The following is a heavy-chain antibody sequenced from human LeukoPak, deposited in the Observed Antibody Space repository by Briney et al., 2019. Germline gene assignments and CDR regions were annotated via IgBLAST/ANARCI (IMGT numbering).Heavy chain of an antibody. CDR3: ARDYYDSSGLNYAFDI. J-gene: IGHJ3*02. CDR1: GGSISSGTYY. Sequence: PSETLSLTCTVSGGSISSGTYYWGWIRQPPGKGLEWIGSIYYSGSTYYNPSLRSRVTISVDTSKNQFSLRLGSVTAADTAMYYCARDYYDSSGLNYAFDIWGQGTMVTVSS. V-gene: IGHV4-39*07. CDR2: IYYSGST. D-gene: IGHD3-22*01.